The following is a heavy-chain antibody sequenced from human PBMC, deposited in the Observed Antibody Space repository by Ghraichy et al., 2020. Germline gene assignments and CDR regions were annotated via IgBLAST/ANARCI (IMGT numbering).Heavy chain of an antibody. CDR3: ARRFAGSGSYSMFDS. J-gene: IGHJ5*01. Sequence: SETLSLTCTVSGASIISGDHYWSWIRQPPGKGLEWIGYIHYGGNTFYSPSLKSRTTISVDTSNRQFSLRLSHVTAADTALYYCARRFAGSGSYSMFDSWGQGTLGSVSS. CDR1: GASIISGDHY. D-gene: IGHD3-10*01. V-gene: IGHV4-30-4*01. CDR2: IHYGGNT.